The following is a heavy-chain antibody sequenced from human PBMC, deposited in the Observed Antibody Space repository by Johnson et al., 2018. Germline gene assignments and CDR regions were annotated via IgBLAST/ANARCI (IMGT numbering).Heavy chain of an antibody. CDR2: ISSSSSYTYYAGSL. V-gene: IGHV3-21*01. CDR1: GFTFSSYN. J-gene: IGHJ6*03. CDR3: ARANQYYYNMDV. Sequence: EVQLVESGGGLVKPGGSLRLSCAASGFTFSSYNMNWVRQAPGKGLEWISSISSSSSYTYYAGSLYYADSLKGRFTIPRDNAKNSLFLQMNSLRAEDTAVYYCARANQYYYNMDVWGKGTTVTVS.